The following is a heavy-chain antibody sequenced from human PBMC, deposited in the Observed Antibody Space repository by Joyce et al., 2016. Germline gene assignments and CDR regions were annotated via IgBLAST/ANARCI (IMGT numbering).Heavy chain of an antibody. CDR1: GFIFSSYS. D-gene: IGHD4-11*01. J-gene: IGHJ4*02. CDR2: IISVNTYI. V-gene: IGHV3-21*01. CDR3: ARDVLTTVTKAYGY. Sequence: EVQLVESGGGLVKPGESLRLSCTASGFIFSSYSMTWVRQAPGKGLGWVLSIISVNTYIFHADSVKGRFTISRDNARNSLYLQMNSLRAEDTAVYYCARDVLTTVTKAYGYWGQGTLVAVSS.